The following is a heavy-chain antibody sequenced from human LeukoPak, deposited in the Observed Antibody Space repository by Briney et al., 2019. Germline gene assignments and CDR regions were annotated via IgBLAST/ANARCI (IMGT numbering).Heavy chain of an antibody. D-gene: IGHD3-10*01. CDR2: IKQDGSKK. J-gene: IGHJ4*02. CDR3: ARSGSGNYISY. V-gene: IGHV3-7*01. CDR1: GFTFSSYW. Sequence: GGSLRLSCVAPGFTFSSYWMTWVRQAPGKGLEWVANIKQDGSKKYYVDSVKGRFTISRDNAKNSLYLQMNSLRAEDTSVYYCARSGSGNYISYWGQGTLVTVSS.